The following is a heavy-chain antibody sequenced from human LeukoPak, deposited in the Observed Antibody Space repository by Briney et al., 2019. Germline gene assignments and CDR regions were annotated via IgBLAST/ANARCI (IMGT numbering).Heavy chain of an antibody. CDR2: IIPIFGTA. V-gene: IGHV1-69*06. J-gene: IGHJ5*02. Sequence: SVKVSCKASGGTFSSYAISWVRQAPGQGLEWMGGIIPIFGTANYAQKFQGRVTITADKSTSTAYMELSSLRSEDTAVYYCARDYCSGGSCYTNWFDPWGQGTLVTVSS. CDR1: GGTFSSYA. D-gene: IGHD2-15*01. CDR3: ARDYCSGGSCYTNWFDP.